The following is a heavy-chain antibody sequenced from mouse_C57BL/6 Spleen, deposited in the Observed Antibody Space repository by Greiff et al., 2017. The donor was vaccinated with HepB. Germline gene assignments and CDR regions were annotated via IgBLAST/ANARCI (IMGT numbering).Heavy chain of an antibody. CDR1: GFTFSDYG. J-gene: IGHJ4*01. V-gene: IGHV5-17*01. Sequence: EVQRVESGGGLVKPGGSLKLSCAASGFTFSDYGMHWVRQAPEKGLEWVAYISSGSSTIYYADTVKGRFTISRDNAKNTLFLQMTSLRSEDTAMYYCAREDWSDYYAMDYWGQGTSVTVSS. D-gene: IGHD4-1*01. CDR3: AREDWSDYYAMDY. CDR2: ISSGSSTI.